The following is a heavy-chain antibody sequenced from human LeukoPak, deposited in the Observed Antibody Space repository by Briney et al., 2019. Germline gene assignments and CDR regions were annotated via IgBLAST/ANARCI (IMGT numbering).Heavy chain of an antibody. CDR1: GFTLSSYG. J-gene: IGHJ4*02. CDR2: ISYDGSNK. CDR3: ARDSGYGSGSYAFDY. D-gene: IGHD3-10*01. V-gene: IGHV3-30*03. Sequence: PGRSLRLSCAASGFTLSSYGMHWVRQAPGKGLEWVAVISYDGSNKYYADSVKGRFTISRDNSKNTLYLQMNSLRAEDTAVYYCARDSGYGSGSYAFDYWGQGTLVTVSS.